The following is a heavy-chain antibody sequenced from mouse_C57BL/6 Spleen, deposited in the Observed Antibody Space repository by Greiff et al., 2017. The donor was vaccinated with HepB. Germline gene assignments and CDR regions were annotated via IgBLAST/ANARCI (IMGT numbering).Heavy chain of an antibody. CDR2: IDPEDGET. Sequence: EVQLQQSGAELVKPGASVKLSCTASGFNIKDYYMHWVKQRTEQGLEWIGRIDPEDGETKYAPKFQGKATLTADTSSNTAYLQLSSLTSEDTAVYYCARWHYCGSRGYFDVWGTGTTVTVSS. CDR1: GFNIKDYY. V-gene: IGHV14-2*01. D-gene: IGHD1-1*01. CDR3: ARWHYCGSRGYFDV. J-gene: IGHJ1*03.